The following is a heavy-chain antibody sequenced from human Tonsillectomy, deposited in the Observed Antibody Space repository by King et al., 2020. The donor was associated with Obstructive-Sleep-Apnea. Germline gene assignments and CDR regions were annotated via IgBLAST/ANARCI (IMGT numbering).Heavy chain of an antibody. D-gene: IGHD3-10*01. CDR3: ADFGSGSYILHY. CDR1: GFTFSSYA. V-gene: IGHV3-23*04. CDR2: VSGSGGTT. Sequence: VQLVESGGDLVQPGGSLRLSCAASGFTFSSYAMTWVRQAPGTGLEWVSTVSGSGGTTWYADSVKGRFTISRDNSKNTVDLQMNSLRAEDTAVYYCADFGSGSYILHYWGQGTLVTVSS. J-gene: IGHJ4*02.